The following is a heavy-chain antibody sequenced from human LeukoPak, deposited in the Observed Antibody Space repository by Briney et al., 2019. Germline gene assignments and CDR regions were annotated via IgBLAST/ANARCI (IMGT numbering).Heavy chain of an antibody. CDR2: IYSGGST. Sequence: GGSLRLSCAASGFTVSSNYMSWVRQAPGKGLEWVSVIYSGGSTYYADSVKGRFTISRDNSKNTLYLQMNSLRAEDTAVYYCARDGPIVVVPAAPYYYYYMDVWGKGTTVTVSS. CDR3: ARDGPIVVVPAAPYYYYYMDV. D-gene: IGHD2-2*01. J-gene: IGHJ6*03. CDR1: GFTVSSNY. V-gene: IGHV3-53*05.